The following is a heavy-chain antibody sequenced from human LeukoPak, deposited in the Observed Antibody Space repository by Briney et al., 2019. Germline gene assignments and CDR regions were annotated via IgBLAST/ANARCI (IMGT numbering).Heavy chain of an antibody. J-gene: IGHJ4*02. CDR3: VRDNPRCCEVVPANIDAY. V-gene: IGHV3-48*01. CDR2: IIGGVSPI. CDR1: GLSLVIDS. D-gene: IGHD2-15*01. Sequence: GGSRSLSWAVSGLSLVIDSMKWVRQAPGEVRGWGAYIIGGVSPILHANSVRGRFTISRDNAKNSLYLQMNSLRAEDTAVYYCVRDNPRCCEVVPANIDAYWGQGTLVTVSS.